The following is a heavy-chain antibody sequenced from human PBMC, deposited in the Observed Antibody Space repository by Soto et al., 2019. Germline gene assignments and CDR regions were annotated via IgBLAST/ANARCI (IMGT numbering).Heavy chain of an antibody. CDR2: IYYSGST. CDR1: GGSISSGGYY. D-gene: IGHD3-3*01. V-gene: IGHV4-31*03. Sequence: ASETLSLTCTVSGGSISSGGYYWSWIRQHPGKGLEWIGYIYYSGSTYYNPSLKSRVTISVDTSKSQFSLKLSSVTAADTAVYYCARDQISGLYYYGMDVWGQGTTVTVSS. J-gene: IGHJ6*02. CDR3: ARDQISGLYYYGMDV.